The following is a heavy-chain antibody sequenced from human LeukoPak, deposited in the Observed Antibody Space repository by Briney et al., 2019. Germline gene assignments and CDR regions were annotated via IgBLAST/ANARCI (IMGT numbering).Heavy chain of an antibody. CDR3: ASRITIFGVVNNYYYGMDV. Sequence: PGGSLRLSCAASGLTFSSNYMTWVRQAPGKGLEWVSVIYSGGSTYYADSVKGRFTISRDNSKNTLYLQMNSLRAEDTAVYYCASRITIFGVVNNYYYGMDVWGQGTTVTVSS. V-gene: IGHV3-66*01. D-gene: IGHD3-3*01. CDR1: GLTFSSNY. J-gene: IGHJ6*02. CDR2: IYSGGST.